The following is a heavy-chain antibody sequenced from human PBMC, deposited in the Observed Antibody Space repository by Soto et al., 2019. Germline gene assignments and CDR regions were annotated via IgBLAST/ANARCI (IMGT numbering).Heavy chain of an antibody. J-gene: IGHJ6*03. D-gene: IGHD2-21*01. CDR1: GGSFISYT. Sequence: QVQLVQSGAEVKKPGSSVKVSCEASGGSFISYTFTWVRQAPGQGLEWMGRIIPIQGRANYALKLQDRVTITADRSTKTVYMELRSLRPEDTAVYYCAKSLLFVDPAHMDVGGKGTTVTVSS. CDR3: AKSLLFVDPAHMDV. V-gene: IGHV1-69*02. CDR2: IIPIQGRA.